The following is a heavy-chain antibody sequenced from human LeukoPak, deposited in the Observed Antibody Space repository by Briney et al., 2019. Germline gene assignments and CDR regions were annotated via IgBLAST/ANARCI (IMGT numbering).Heavy chain of an antibody. CDR3: AKDTTPYYYDSSGYFDY. CDR1: GFTFSSYA. V-gene: IGHV3-23*01. CDR2: ISGSGGST. Sequence: GGSLRLSCAAAGFTFSSYAMSWVRQAPGKGLEWVSAISGSGGSTYYADSVKGRFTISRDNSKNTLYLQMNSLRAEDTAVYYCAKDTTPYYYDSSGYFDYGGQGTLVTVSS. D-gene: IGHD3-22*01. J-gene: IGHJ4*02.